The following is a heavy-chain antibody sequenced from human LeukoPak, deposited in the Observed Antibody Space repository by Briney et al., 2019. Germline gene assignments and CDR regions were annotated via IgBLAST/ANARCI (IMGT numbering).Heavy chain of an antibody. V-gene: IGHV4-59*01. J-gene: IGHJ6*03. CDR1: GGSTSIYS. D-gene: IGHD3-22*01. CDR2: ISYSGST. Sequence: SETLSLTCTVSGGSTSIYSWSGICHPPRKGLAWIVYISYSGSTKYNPSLKSRVTISVDKSKNQFSLKLSSVTAADTAVYYCARVGGYYDRSGYYYYDYYYYYMDVWGKGTTVTVSS. CDR3: ARVGGYYDRSGYYYYDYYYYYMDV.